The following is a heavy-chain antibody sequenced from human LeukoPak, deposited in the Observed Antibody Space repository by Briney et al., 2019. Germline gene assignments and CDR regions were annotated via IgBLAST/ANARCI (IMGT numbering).Heavy chain of an antibody. V-gene: IGHV3-30*18. Sequence: GRSLRLSCAASGFTFSSYAMHWVSQSLGKGVEWVAVMSYDGFNKYYADSVKGRFTISRDNSKNTLYLQMNSLRAEDTAVYYCAKTKGYSYGYYFDYWGQGTLVTVSS. CDR3: AKTKGYSYGYYFDY. D-gene: IGHD5-18*01. J-gene: IGHJ4*02. CDR1: GFTFSSYA. CDR2: MSYDGFNK.